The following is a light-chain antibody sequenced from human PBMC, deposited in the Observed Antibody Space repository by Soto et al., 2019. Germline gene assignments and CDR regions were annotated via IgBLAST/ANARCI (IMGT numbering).Light chain of an antibody. CDR3: QYYDTSLSGLSGIYV. V-gene: IGLV1-40*01. J-gene: IGLJ1*01. Sequence: VLTYPPSVYGAPGQRAAIAGTVTTSNIDSGYDIHFHKQLPGKAPTLLTDSNSHRLSRPPSPSSGSTSSISAPLAITGCQAEDEGDYYCQYYDTSLSGLSGIYVFGSGTKVTVL. CDR2: SNS. CDR1: TSNIDSGYD.